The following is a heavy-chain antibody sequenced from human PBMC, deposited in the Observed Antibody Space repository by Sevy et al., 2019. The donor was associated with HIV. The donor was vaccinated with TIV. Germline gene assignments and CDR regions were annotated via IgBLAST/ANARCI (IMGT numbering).Heavy chain of an antibody. CDR1: GFIFSGYT. J-gene: IGHJ4*02. Sequence: GGSLRLSCAASGFIFSGYTMNWVRQAPGKGLEWVSSISSGSSFIYYADSLQGRFIITRDNARKSLYLQMNNLRVEDTAVYYCARVGLGDCSGTNCSPYAYWGQGTLVTVSS. CDR3: ARVGLGDCSGTNCSPYAY. V-gene: IGHV3-21*01. D-gene: IGHD2-2*01. CDR2: ISSGSSFI.